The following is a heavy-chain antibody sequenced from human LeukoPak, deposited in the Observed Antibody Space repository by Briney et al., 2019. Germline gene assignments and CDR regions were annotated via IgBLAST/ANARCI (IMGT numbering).Heavy chain of an antibody. CDR2: INPNSGGT. CDR1: GYTFTGNY. CDR3: ARGRSSGWYLDV. D-gene: IGHD6-19*01. Sequence: ASVKVSCKSSGYTFTGNYMHWVRQAPGPGRGWMGWINPNSGGTNYAQKFQGRVTMTRDTSISTAYMEQSRLRSDDTAVYYCARGRSSGWYLDVWGKGTTVTVSS. V-gene: IGHV1-2*02. J-gene: IGHJ6*03.